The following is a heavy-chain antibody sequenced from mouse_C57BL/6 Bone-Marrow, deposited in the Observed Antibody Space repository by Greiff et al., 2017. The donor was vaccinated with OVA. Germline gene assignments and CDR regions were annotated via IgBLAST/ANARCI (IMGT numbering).Heavy chain of an antibody. CDR2: ISGGGGNT. Sequence: EVQLVESGGGLVKPGGSLKLSCAASGFTFSSYTMSWVRQTPEKRLEWVATISGGGGNTYYPDSVKGRFTISRDNAKNTLYLQMSSLRSEDTALYYCARRGGSWFAYWGQGTLVTVSA. J-gene: IGHJ3*01. V-gene: IGHV5-9*01. CDR1: GFTFSSYT. CDR3: ARRGGSWFAY.